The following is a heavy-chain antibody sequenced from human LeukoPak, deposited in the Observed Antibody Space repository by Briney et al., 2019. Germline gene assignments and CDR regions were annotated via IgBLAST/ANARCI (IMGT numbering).Heavy chain of an antibody. D-gene: IGHD2-21*02. CDR2: ISGSSTTFI. Sequence: GGSLRLSCAASGFTFSSNSMTWVRQAPGKGLGWVSSISGSSTTFIYYADSLKGRFTISRDNAKNSLYLQMNSLRAEDTAVYYCSRAPSPDCGGDCYSDFWGQGILVTVSS. CDR1: GFTFSSNS. J-gene: IGHJ4*02. CDR3: SRAPSPDCGGDCYSDF. V-gene: IGHV3-21*01.